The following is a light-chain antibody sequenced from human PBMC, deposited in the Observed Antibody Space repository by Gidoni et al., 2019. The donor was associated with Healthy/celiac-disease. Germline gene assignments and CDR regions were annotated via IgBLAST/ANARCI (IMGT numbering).Light chain of an antibody. Sequence: QSVLTQPPSVSGATGQRVTISCTVSSSNIGAGYDVHWYQQLPGTAPKLLIYGNSNRPSGVPDRFSGSKSGTSASLAITGLQAEDEADYYCQSYDSSLSIYVFGTGTKVTVL. CDR3: QSYDSSLSIYV. J-gene: IGLJ1*01. V-gene: IGLV1-40*01. CDR2: GNS. CDR1: SSNIGAGYD.